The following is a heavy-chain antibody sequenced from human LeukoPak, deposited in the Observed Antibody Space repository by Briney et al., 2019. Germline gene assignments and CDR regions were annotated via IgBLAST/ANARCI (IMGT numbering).Heavy chain of an antibody. CDR3: TRHIIEGDVRANDY. V-gene: IGHV3-73*01. Sequence: GGSLRLSCAASGFTFSGSALHWVRQASGKGLEWVGRIRSKANSYATAYAASVKGRFTISRDDSKNTAYLQMNSLKTEDTAVYYCTRHIIEGDVRANDYWGQGTLVTVSS. CDR1: GFTFSGSA. J-gene: IGHJ4*02. CDR2: IRSKANSYAT. D-gene: IGHD3-10*01.